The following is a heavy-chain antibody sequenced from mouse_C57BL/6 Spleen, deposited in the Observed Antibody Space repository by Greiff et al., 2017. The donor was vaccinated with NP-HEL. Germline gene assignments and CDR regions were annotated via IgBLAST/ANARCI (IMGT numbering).Heavy chain of an antibody. CDR1: GYSITSGYY. D-gene: IGHD1-1*01. CDR3: AIYGSTFDY. V-gene: IGHV3-6*01. Sequence: EVKLVESGPGLVKPSQSLSLTCSVTGYSITSGYYWNWIRQFPGNKLEWMGYISYDGSNNYNPSLKNRISITRDTSKNQFFLKLNSVTTEDTATYYCAIYGSTFDYWGQGTTLTVSS. CDR2: ISYDGSN. J-gene: IGHJ2*01.